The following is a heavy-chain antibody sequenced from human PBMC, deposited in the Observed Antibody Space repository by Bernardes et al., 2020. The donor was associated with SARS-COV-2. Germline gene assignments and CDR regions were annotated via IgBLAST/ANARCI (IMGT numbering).Heavy chain of an antibody. J-gene: IGHJ5*02. CDR1: GYTFTSYD. D-gene: IGHD3-3*01. CDR2: MNPNSGNT. CDR3: ARHTHFYDFWSGYFEYNWFDP. Sequence: ASVKVSCKASGYTFTSYDINWVRQATGQGLEWMGWMNPNSGNTGYAQKFQGRVTMTRNTSISTAYMELSSLRSEDTAVYYCARHTHFYDFWSGYFEYNWFDPWGQGTLVTVSS. V-gene: IGHV1-8*01.